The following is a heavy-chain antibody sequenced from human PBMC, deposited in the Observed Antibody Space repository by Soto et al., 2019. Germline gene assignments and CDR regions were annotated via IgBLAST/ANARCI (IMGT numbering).Heavy chain of an antibody. V-gene: IGHV4-39*02. Sequence: PSETLSLTCTVSGASISVHSYYWTWIRQRQGKGLAGIGSSDYSGTTYLNPSLKIRATISVATSKNHFSLRLTTVTAADTYMYYCARRYNWNDNYFDPWGQGALVTVSS. J-gene: IGHJ5*02. CDR3: ARRYNWNDNYFDP. CDR1: GASISVHSYY. D-gene: IGHD1-20*01. CDR2: SDYSGTT.